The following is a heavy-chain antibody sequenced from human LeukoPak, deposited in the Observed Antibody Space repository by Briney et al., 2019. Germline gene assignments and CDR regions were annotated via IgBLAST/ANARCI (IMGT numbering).Heavy chain of an antibody. D-gene: IGHD6-13*01. Sequence: SVKVSCKASGGTYSSYAISWVRQPPGQGLEWMGGIIPIFGTANYAQKFQGRVTITADESTSTAYMELGSLRSEDTAVYYCARHSSSWYRDYFDYWGQGTLVTVSS. CDR2: IIPIFGTA. CDR3: ARHSSSWYRDYFDY. CDR1: GGTYSSYA. V-gene: IGHV1-69*13. J-gene: IGHJ4*02.